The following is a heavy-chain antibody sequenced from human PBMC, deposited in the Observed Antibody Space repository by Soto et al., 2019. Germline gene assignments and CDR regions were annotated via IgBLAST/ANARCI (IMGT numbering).Heavy chain of an antibody. Sequence: GGSLRLSCAASGFTFSSYSMNWVRQAPGKGLEWVSYISSSSSTIYYADSVKGRFTISRDNAKNSLYLQMNSLRAEDTAVYYCARASRLVMDYYYGMDVWGQGTTVTVSS. V-gene: IGHV3-48*04. CDR1: GFTFSSYS. CDR3: ARASRLVMDYYYGMDV. CDR2: ISSSSSTI. D-gene: IGHD6-19*01. J-gene: IGHJ6*02.